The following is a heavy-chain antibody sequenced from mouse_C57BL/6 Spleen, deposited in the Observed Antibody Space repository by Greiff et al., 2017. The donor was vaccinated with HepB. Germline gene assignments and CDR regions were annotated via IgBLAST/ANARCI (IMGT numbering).Heavy chain of an antibody. Sequence: VVKPGASVKISCKASGYTFTDYYINWVKQRPGQGLEWIGWIFPGSGSTYYNEKFKGKATLTVDKSSSTAYMLLSSLTSEDSAVYFCAQRRDYYGRDAMDYWGQGTSVTVSS. V-gene: IGHV1-75*01. CDR2: IFPGSGST. CDR1: GYTFTDYY. CDR3: AQRRDYYGRDAMDY. D-gene: IGHD1-1*01. J-gene: IGHJ4*01.